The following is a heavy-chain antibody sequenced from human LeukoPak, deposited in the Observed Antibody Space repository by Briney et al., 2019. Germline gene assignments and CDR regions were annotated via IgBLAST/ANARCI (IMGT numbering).Heavy chain of an antibody. CDR1: GGTFSSYA. D-gene: IGHD3-10*01. CDR2: INPSGGST. J-gene: IGHJ4*02. V-gene: IGHV1-46*01. Sequence: GASVKVSCRASGGTFSSYAISWVRQAPGQGLEWMGIINPSGGSTSYAQKFQGRVTMTRDTSTSTVYMELSSLRSEDTAVYYCAREPSWAYGSGSYYKNPRFDYWGQGTLVTVSS. CDR3: AREPSWAYGSGSYYKNPRFDY.